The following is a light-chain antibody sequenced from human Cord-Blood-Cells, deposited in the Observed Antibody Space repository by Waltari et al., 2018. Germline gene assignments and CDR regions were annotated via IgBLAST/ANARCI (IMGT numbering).Light chain of an antibody. Sequence: QSALTPPAPVSGSPGQSIPIPCTGTSRDVGSYNLVSSYQQHPGKAPKTMIYEVSKRPSGVSNRFSGSKSGNTASLTISGLQAEDEADYYCCSYAGSMVFGGGTKLTVL. CDR1: SRDVGSYNL. CDR3: CSYAGSMV. CDR2: EVS. J-gene: IGLJ2*01. V-gene: IGLV2-23*02.